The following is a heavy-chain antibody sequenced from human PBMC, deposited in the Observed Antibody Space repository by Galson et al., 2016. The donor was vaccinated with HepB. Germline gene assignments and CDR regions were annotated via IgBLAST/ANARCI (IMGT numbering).Heavy chain of an antibody. CDR2: MNSNSGNT. Sequence: SVKVSCKASGYTFTSYDINWVRQATGQGLEWMGWMNSNSGNTVYAQKFQGRLTMTRNTSISTAYMELSSLRSEDTAVYYCATKRGLRGFEVWGQGTMVTVSS. D-gene: IGHD1-1*01. V-gene: IGHV1-8*01. CDR3: ATKRGLRGFEV. CDR1: GYTFTSYD. J-gene: IGHJ3*01.